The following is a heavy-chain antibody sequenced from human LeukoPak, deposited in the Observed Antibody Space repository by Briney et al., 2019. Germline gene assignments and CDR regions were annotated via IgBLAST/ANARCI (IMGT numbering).Heavy chain of an antibody. V-gene: IGHV3-74*01. D-gene: IGHD2-2*03. CDR2: IKSDGSAT. J-gene: IGHJ4*02. CDR1: EVSFRIYG. CDR3: AMDINGDLFHV. Sequence: PGGSLRLTCAGCEVSFRIYGMHWVPKPPEKGLEWVFSIKSDGSATAYADSVKGRFSMSTDSAKSTASLHMNSLRVEDTAMYYCAMDINGDLFHVWGQGTPVTVSS.